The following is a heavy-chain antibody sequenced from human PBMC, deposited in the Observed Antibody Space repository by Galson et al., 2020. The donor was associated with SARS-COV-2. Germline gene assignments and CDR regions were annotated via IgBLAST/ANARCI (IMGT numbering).Heavy chain of an antibody. J-gene: IGHJ3*02. CDR3: ATGSGSYYPLDAFDI. CDR1: GYTLTELS. CDR2: FDPEDGET. D-gene: IGHD1-26*01. Sequence: ASVQVSCKVSGYTLTELSMHWVRQAPGKGLEWMGGFDPEDGETIYAQTFQGRVTMTEDTSTDTAYMELSSLRSEDTAVDYCATGSGSYYPLDAFDIWGQGTMVTVSS. V-gene: IGHV1-24*01.